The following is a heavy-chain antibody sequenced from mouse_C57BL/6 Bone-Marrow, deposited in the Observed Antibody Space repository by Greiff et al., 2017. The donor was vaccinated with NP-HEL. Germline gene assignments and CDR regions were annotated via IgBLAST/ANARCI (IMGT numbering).Heavy chain of an antibody. J-gene: IGHJ1*03. CDR3: AKRSFWSYWYFDV. CDR1: GFSLTSYG. V-gene: IGHV2-3*01. Sequence: VQLKESGPGLVAPSQSLSISCTVSGFSLTSYGVSWVRQPPGKGLEWLGVIWGDGSTNYHSALISVRSISNDNSKRQDFLRRNSLQTDDTATYYCAKRSFWSYWYFDVWGTGTTVTVSS. CDR2: IWGDGST.